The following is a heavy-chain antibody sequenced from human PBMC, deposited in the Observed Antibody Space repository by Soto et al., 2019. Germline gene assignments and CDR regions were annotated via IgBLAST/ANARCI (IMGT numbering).Heavy chain of an antibody. CDR1: GFMFSRSG. CDR2: IGGSGRNT. D-gene: IGHD6-13*01. Sequence: GGSLRLSCAASGFMFSRSGMTWVRQAPGMRLESVAGIGGSGRNTYYADSVKGRFTISRDNSKNTLFLQMNSLRDEDTAIYYCAKDGLSDSPSAIDYWGQGTRVTVSS. J-gene: IGHJ4*02. V-gene: IGHV3-23*01. CDR3: AKDGLSDSPSAIDY.